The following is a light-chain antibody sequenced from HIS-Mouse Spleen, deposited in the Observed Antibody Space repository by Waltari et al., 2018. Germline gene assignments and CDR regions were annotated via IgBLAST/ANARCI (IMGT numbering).Light chain of an antibody. J-gene: IGKJ3*01. CDR1: QGVSSY. CDR3: QQYYSYPFT. CDR2: AAS. V-gene: IGKV1-8*01. Sequence: AIRMTQSPSSLSASTGDRVTITCRASQGVSSYLAWYQQKPGEAPKLLIYAASTLQSGVPSRFSGSGSATDFTLTISCLQSEDFATYYCQQYYSYPFTFGPGTKVDIK.